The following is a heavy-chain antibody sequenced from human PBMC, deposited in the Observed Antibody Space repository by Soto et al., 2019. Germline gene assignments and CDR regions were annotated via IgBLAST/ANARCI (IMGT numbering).Heavy chain of an antibody. V-gene: IGHV4-39*01. Sequence: PSETLSLTCTVSGGSISSSSYYWGWIRQPPGKGLEWIGSIYYSGSTYYNPSLKSRVTISVDTSKNQFSLKLSSVTAADTAVYYCARPAQMARGSGASFDPWGQGTLVTVSS. CDR1: GGSISSSSYY. J-gene: IGHJ5*02. CDR2: IYYSGST. CDR3: ARPAQMARGSGASFDP. D-gene: IGHD3-10*01.